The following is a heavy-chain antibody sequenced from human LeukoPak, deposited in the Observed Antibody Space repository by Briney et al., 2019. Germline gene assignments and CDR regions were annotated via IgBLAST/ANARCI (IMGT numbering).Heavy chain of an antibody. CDR1: GGSISTYY. V-gene: IGHV4-4*09. CDR2: IHASGPT. D-gene: IGHD6-6*01. J-gene: IGHJ4*02. Sequence: SETLSLTCTVSGGSISTYYWSWIRPPPGKGLEWIAYIHASGPTNYNPSLKSRITISVDTSKNQFSLKLSSVTAADTAVYYCARHDAGIAARPFDSWGQGTLVTVSS. CDR3: ARHDAGIAARPFDS.